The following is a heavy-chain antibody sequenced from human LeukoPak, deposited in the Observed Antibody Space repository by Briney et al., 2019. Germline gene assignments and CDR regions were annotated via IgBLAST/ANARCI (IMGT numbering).Heavy chain of an antibody. J-gene: IGHJ4*02. D-gene: IGHD3-22*01. V-gene: IGHV3-21*01. CDR3: ARQYYDSSGYYGDFDY. CDR2: IDSNSNFM. CDR1: GFTFGLYS. Sequence: GGSLRLSCAASGFTFGLYSMTWVRQAPGKGLEWVSLIDSNSNFMNYADSVKGRFTISRDNAKNSLYLQMNSLRAEDTAVYYCARQYYDSSGYYGDFDYWGQGTLVTVSS.